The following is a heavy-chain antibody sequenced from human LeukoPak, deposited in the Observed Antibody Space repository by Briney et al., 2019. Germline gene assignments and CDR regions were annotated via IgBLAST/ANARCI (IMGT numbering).Heavy chain of an antibody. CDR1: GFSFSSYA. D-gene: IGHD4-23*01. CDR2: ISSDGSEK. CDR3: ARPTTVVMPYFDY. V-gene: IGHV3-30*19. Sequence: PGGSLRLSCAASGFSFSSYAIHWVRQAPGKGLEWLSFISSDGSEKYYADSVKGRFTISRDNSKNTLYLQMNSLRAEDTAVYYCARPTTVVMPYFDYWSQGTLVTVSS. J-gene: IGHJ4*02.